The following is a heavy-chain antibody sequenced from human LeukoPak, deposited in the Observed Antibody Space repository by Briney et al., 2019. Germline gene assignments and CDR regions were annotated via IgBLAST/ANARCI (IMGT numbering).Heavy chain of an antibody. V-gene: IGHV4-34*01. Sequence: SETLSLTCAVYGGSFSGYYWSWIRQPPGKGLEWIGEINHSGSTNYNPSLKSRVTISVDTSKNQFPLKLSSVTAADTAVYYCARGRFLEWLLTGYNWFDPWGQGTLVTVSS. J-gene: IGHJ5*02. CDR3: ARGRFLEWLLTGYNWFDP. CDR1: GGSFSGYY. D-gene: IGHD3-3*01. CDR2: INHSGST.